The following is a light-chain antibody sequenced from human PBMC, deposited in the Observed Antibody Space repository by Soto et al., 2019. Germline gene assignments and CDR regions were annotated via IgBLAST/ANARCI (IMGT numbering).Light chain of an antibody. CDR1: QTVNSN. V-gene: IGKV3-15*01. Sequence: EIVMTQSPATLSVSPGERATLSCRASQTVNSNLAWYQQKPGQTPRLLIYGASTRATGFPARFSGSGSETEFTLTISNLQSEDLAVYYCQQYNDWPLTFGGGTKVEIK. J-gene: IGKJ4*01. CDR3: QQYNDWPLT. CDR2: GAS.